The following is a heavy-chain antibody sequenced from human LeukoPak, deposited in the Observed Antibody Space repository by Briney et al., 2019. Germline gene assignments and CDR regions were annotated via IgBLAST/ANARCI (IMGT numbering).Heavy chain of an antibody. D-gene: IGHD2-15*01. V-gene: IGHV3-23*01. Sequence: GGSLRLSCAASGFTFSSYAMSWVRQAPGKGLEWVSAISGSGGSTYYADSVKGRFTISRDNSKNTLYLQMNSLRAEDTAVYYCAKDHGSSRGGSCFDYWGQGTLVTVSS. CDR2: ISGSGGST. J-gene: IGHJ4*02. CDR1: GFTFSSYA. CDR3: AKDHGSSRGGSCFDY.